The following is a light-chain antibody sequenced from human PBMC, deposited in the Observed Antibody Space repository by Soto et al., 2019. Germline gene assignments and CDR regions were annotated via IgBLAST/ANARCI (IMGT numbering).Light chain of an antibody. CDR3: CSYAGSSTLYG. J-gene: IGLJ1*01. V-gene: IGLV2-23*01. CDR2: EDS. Sequence: QSALTQPASVSGSPGQSITISCTGTSSDVGSYNLVSWYQQHPGKAPKLMIYEDSKRPSGVSNRFSGSKSGNTASLTISGLQAEDEADYYCCSYAGSSTLYGFGTGTKLTVL. CDR1: SSDVGSYNL.